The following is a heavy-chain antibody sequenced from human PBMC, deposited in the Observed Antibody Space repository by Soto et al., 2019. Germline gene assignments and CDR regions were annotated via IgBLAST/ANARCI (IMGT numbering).Heavy chain of an antibody. Sequence: ASVKVSCKASGFTFTSSAVQWVRQARGQRLEWIGWIVVGSGNTNYAQKFQERVTITRDMSTSTAYMELSSLGSEDTAVYYCAAYVDTAMVTALDYWGQGTLVTVSS. J-gene: IGHJ4*02. CDR3: AAYVDTAMVTALDY. CDR1: GFTFTSSA. CDR2: IVVGSGNT. V-gene: IGHV1-58*01. D-gene: IGHD5-18*01.